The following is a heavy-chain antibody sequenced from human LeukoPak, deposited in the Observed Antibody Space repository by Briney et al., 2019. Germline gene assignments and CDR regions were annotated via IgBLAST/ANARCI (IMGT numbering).Heavy chain of an antibody. CDR2: ISAYNGNT. CDR1: GYTFTSYG. D-gene: IGHD2-15*01. J-gene: IGHJ5*02. V-gene: IGHV1-18*01. CDR3: AREFLPYCSGGSCYAYNWFDP. Sequence: ASVKVSCKAPGYTFTSYGISWVRQAPGQGLEWMGWISAYNGNTNHAQKLQGRVTMTTDTSTSTAYMELRSLRSDDTAVYYCAREFLPYCSGGSCYAYNWFDPWGQGTLVTVSS.